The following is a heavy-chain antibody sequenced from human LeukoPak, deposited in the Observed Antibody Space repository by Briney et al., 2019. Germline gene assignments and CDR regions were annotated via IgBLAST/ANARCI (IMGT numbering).Heavy chain of an antibody. CDR3: AREEEDGDHPGY. Sequence: SVKVSCKASGGTFSSYAISWVRQAPGQGLEWMGRIIPILGIANYAQKFQGRVTITADKSTSTAYMQLSSLRSEDTAVYYCAREEEDGDHPGYWGQGTLVTVSS. J-gene: IGHJ4*02. D-gene: IGHD4-17*01. V-gene: IGHV1-69*04. CDR2: IIPILGIA. CDR1: GGTFSSYA.